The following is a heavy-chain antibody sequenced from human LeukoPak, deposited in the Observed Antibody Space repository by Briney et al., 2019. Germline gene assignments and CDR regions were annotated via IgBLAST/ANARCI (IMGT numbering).Heavy chain of an antibody. J-gene: IGHJ4*02. CDR1: GFTFSSYS. D-gene: IGHD1-14*01. Sequence: QPGGSLRLSCAASGFTFSSYSMNWVRQAPGKGLEWVSHIGRGITYADSVKGRFTISRDNTKNSVYLQMNSLKAEDTAVYYCGTVFDHWGPGILVTVSS. CDR2: IGRGI. CDR3: GTVFDH. V-gene: IGHV3-48*04.